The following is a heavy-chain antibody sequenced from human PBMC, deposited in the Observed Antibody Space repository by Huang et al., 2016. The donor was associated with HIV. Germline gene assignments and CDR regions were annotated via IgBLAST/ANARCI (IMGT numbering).Heavy chain of an antibody. CDR2: IYWDDDK. CDR3: AHIGDIFAAYSPEYFDY. V-gene: IGHV2-5*02. J-gene: IGHJ4*02. CDR1: GFSLNTSGVG. Sequence: QITLKEFGPTLVKPTQTLTLACTFSGFSLNTSGVGVAWIRQPPGKALEWLALIYWDDDKRYRPSLKSRLTISKDPSNNQVVLTMTNMDPVDTASYFCAHIGDIFAAYSPEYFDYWGQGALVTVSS. D-gene: IGHD2-15*01.